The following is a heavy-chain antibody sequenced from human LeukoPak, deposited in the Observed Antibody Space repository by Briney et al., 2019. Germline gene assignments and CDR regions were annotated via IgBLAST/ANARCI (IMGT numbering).Heavy chain of an antibody. J-gene: IGHJ5*02. CDR3: ARTQGWGSSSRYNWFDP. CDR1: GGTFSSYA. CDR2: IIPILGIA. Sequence: GSSVKVSCKASGGTFSSYAISWVRQAPGQGLEWMGRIIPILGIANYAQKFQGRVTITADKSTSTAYMELSSLRSEDTAVYYCARTQGWGSSSRYNWFDPWGQGTLVTVSS. D-gene: IGHD6-13*01. V-gene: IGHV1-69*04.